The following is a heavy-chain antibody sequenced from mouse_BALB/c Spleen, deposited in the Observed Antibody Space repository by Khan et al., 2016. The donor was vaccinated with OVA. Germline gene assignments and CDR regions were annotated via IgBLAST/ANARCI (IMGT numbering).Heavy chain of an antibody. D-gene: IGHD2-1*01. CDR1: GYSITSGYS. CDR3: VRDGNYMDY. CDR2: IYHSGSI. Sequence: EVKLEESGPDLVKPSQSLSLTCTVTGYSITSGYSWHWIRQFPGNKLEWMGYIYHSGSIKYNPSLKSRFSITRDTSKNLFFLQLNSVTTEVTDTYYCVRDGNYMDYWGQGTSVTVSS. V-gene: IGHV3-1*02. J-gene: IGHJ4*01.